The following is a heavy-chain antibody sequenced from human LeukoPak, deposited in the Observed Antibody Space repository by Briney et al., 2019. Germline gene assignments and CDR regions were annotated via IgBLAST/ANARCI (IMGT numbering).Heavy chain of an antibody. D-gene: IGHD6-13*01. CDR3: AKDLEYSSSYLDY. J-gene: IGHJ4*02. CDR2: IGYDGRNK. Sequence: GGSLRLSCAASGFTFSSYGIHWVRQAPGKGLEWVTFIGYDGRNKYYADSVKGRFTISRDNSKNTLYLQMNSLRAEDTAVYYCAKDLEYSSSYLDYWGQGTLVTVSS. V-gene: IGHV3-30*02. CDR1: GFTFSSYG.